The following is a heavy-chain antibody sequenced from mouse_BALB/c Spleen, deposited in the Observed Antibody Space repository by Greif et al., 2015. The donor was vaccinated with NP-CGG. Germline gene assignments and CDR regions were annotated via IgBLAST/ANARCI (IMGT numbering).Heavy chain of an antibody. Sequence: VQLQQSRAELVRPGSSVKISCKASGYAFSSYWMNWVKQRPGQGLEWIGQIYPGDGDTNYNGKFKGKATLTADKSSSTAYMQLGGLTSEDSAVYFCARSDHGYAMDYWGQGTSVTVSS. V-gene: IGHV1-80*01. CDR1: GYAFSSYW. CDR3: ARSDHGYAMDY. CDR2: IYPGDGDT. J-gene: IGHJ4*01.